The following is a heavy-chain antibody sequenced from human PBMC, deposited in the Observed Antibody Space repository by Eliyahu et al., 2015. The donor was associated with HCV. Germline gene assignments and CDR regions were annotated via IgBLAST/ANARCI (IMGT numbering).Heavy chain of an antibody. CDR1: GDSISSSRYH. CDR2: IYYSGTT. Sequence: QLQLQESGPGLVNPSETLSLTCSVSGDSISSSRYHWAWIRQPPGKGLEWIGTIYYSGTTYYTEALKSRVTISADISKNQFSLKLNSVTAADTAVYYCARGLCSGPLCLSGWTGWLDPWGRGTQVTVSS. CDR3: ARGLCSGPLCLSGWTGWLDP. J-gene: IGHJ5*02. V-gene: IGHV4-39*07. D-gene: IGHD6-19*01.